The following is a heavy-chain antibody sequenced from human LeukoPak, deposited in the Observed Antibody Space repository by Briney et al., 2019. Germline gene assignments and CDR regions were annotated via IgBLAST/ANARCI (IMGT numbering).Heavy chain of an antibody. D-gene: IGHD6-13*01. V-gene: IGHV1-69*13. CDR2: IIPIFGTA. J-gene: IGHJ5*02. CDR1: GGTFSSYA. CDR3: ARTTYGIAAAGTDFGWFDP. Sequence: SVEVSCKASGGTFSSYAISWVRQAPGQGLEWMGGIIPIFGTANYAQKFQGRVTITADESTSTAYMELSSLRSEDTAVYYCARTTYGIAAAGTDFGWFDPWGQGTLVTVSS.